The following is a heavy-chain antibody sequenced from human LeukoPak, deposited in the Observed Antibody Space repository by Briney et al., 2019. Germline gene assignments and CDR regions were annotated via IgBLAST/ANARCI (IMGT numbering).Heavy chain of an antibody. J-gene: IGHJ4*02. V-gene: IGHV3-23*01. CDR3: AKDLLSSSSVGY. CDR1: GSTFSSYA. CDR2: ISGSGGST. D-gene: IGHD6-6*01. Sequence: GGSLRLSCAASGSTFSSYAMSWVRQAPGKGLEWVSAISGSGGSTYYADSVKGRFTIPRDNSKNTLYLQMNSLRAEDTAVYYCAKDLLSSSSVGYWGQGTLVTVSS.